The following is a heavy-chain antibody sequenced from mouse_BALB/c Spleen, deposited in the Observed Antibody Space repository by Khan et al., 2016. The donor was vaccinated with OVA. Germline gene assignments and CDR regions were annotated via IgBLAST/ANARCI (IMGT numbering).Heavy chain of an antibody. Sequence: EVHLVESGGDLVKPGGSLKLSCAASGFTFSTYGMSWVRQTPDKRLEWVATVSTGGGYTYSPDSVKGRFTISRDNAKNTLYLQMSSLKSEDTAMFYWARLAYYYDSEGFAYWGQGTLVTVSA. CDR3: ARLAYYYDSEGFAY. D-gene: IGHD1-1*01. CDR2: VSTGGGYT. J-gene: IGHJ3*01. V-gene: IGHV5-6*01. CDR1: GFTFSTYG.